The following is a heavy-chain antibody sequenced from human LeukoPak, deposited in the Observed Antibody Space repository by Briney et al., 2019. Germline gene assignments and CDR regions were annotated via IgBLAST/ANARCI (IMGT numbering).Heavy chain of an antibody. J-gene: IGHJ3*02. CDR1: GFTFSSYW. Sequence: GGSLRLSCAASGFTFSSYWMHWGRQAPGKGLVWVSRINSDGSSTSYADSVKGRFTISRDNAKNTLYLQMNSLRAEDTAVYYCGRVVYSRFGELLYEYGAFDIWGQGTMVTVSS. CDR3: GRVVYSRFGELLYEYGAFDI. CDR2: INSDGSST. V-gene: IGHV3-74*01. D-gene: IGHD3-10*01.